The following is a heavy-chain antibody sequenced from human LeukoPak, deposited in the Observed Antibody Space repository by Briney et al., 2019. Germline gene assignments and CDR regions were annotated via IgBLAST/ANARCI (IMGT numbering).Heavy chain of an antibody. V-gene: IGHV3-7*01. Sequence: GGSLRLSCAASGFTFSNYWMSWVRQAPGKGLEWVANIKEDGSEKNYVDSVKGRFTISRDNAKNSLYLQMNSLRAEDTGVYYCARDPYSGSYGPYYYYYMDVWGEGTTVTISS. CDR2: IKEDGSEK. CDR3: ARDPYSGSYGPYYYYYMDV. CDR1: GFTFSNYW. J-gene: IGHJ6*03. D-gene: IGHD1-26*01.